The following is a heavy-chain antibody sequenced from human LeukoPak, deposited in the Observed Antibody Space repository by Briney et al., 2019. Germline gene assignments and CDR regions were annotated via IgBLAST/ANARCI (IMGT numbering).Heavy chain of an antibody. J-gene: IGHJ4*02. V-gene: IGHV1-2*02. D-gene: IGHD3-22*01. Sequence: GASVKVSCKASGYTFTGYYMHWVRQAPGQGLEWMGWINPNSGGTNYAQKFQGRVTMTRGTSISTAYMELSRLRSDDTAVYYCARGGYTYYYDSSGLHFDYWGQGTLVTVSS. CDR1: GYTFTGYY. CDR2: INPNSGGT. CDR3: ARGGYTYYYDSSGLHFDY.